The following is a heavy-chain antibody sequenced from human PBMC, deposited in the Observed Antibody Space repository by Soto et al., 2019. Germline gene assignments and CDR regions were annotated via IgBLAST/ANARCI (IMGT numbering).Heavy chain of an antibody. J-gene: IGHJ5*02. CDR3: ARGHISSTKNWLDR. CDR2: MKPNSGNT. D-gene: IGHD6-6*01. V-gene: IGHV1-8*01. CDR1: GYTFTSYH. Sequence: QVQLVQSGAEVKKPGASVKVSCKGSGYTFTSYHINWVRQATGQGLEGMGWMKPNSGNTGYAQTLQGRVTMTWDTSISTAYMELSSLRFEDTAMYYCARGHISSTKNWLDRWGQGTLVTVSS.